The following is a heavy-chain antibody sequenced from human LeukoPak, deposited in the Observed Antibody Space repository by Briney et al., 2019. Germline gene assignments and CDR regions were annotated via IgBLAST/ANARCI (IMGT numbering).Heavy chain of an antibody. V-gene: IGHV4-30-2*01. CDR2: IYHSGST. CDR1: GGSISSGDYY. D-gene: IGHD1-20*01. Sequence: SETLSLTCPVSGGSISSGDYYWSWIRQPPGKGLEWIGYIYHSGSTYYNPFLKSRVTISVDRSKNQLSLKLSSVTAADTAVYYCARGSPVITSYFYYYMDVWGKGTTVTVSS. CDR3: ARGSPVITSYFYYYMDV. J-gene: IGHJ6*03.